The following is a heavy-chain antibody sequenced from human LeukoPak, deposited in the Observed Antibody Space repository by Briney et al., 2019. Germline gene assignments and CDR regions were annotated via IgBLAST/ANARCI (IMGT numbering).Heavy chain of an antibody. D-gene: IGHD3-9*01. J-gene: IGHJ4*02. Sequence: SETLSLTCTVSGGSISSYYWSWIRQPPGKGLEWIGYIYYSGSTNYNPSLKSRVTISVDTSKNQFSLKLSSVTAADTAVYYCARVGDAAGYFDWSPLNYFDYWGQGTLVTVSS. V-gene: IGHV4-59*01. CDR2: IYYSGST. CDR1: GGSISSYY. CDR3: ARVGDAAGYFDWSPLNYFDY.